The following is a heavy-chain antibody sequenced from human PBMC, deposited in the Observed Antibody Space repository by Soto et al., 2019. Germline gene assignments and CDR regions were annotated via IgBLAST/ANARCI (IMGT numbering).Heavy chain of an antibody. V-gene: IGHV3-30*18. J-gene: IGHJ6*02. Sequence: QLVESGGGVVPPGASLRLSCAASGFTFSTFGLHWVRQTPGKGLEWGAVISYDGNNKVYADSVKGRFTISRDNFKNTVDLVMNNLKVDDTSVYYCAKDLQAYGNYDYYCYGLHVWGQGATVSVSS. D-gene: IGHD4-17*01. CDR3: AKDLQAYGNYDYYCYGLHV. CDR2: ISYDGNNK. CDR1: GFTFSTFG.